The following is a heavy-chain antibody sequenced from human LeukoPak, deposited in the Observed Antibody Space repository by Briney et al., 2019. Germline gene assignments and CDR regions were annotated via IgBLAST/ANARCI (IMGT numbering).Heavy chain of an antibody. Sequence: GGSLRLSCTASGFTFSAYPMSWVRQAPGKGLEWVSAISEDGNSPAYADSVKGRFTISKDNSKNILYLQMNGLRAEDTAIYYCAKDPMVRGVFFDPWGQGTLVTVSS. CDR1: GFTFSAYP. D-gene: IGHD3-10*01. V-gene: IGHV3-23*01. CDR3: AKDPMVRGVFFDP. J-gene: IGHJ5*02. CDR2: ISEDGNSP.